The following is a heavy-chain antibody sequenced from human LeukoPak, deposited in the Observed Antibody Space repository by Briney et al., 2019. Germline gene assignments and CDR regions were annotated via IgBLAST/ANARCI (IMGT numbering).Heavy chain of an antibody. V-gene: IGHV3-23*01. Sequence: GGSLRLSCAASGFTFSSYAMSWVRQAPGKGLEWVSAISSSGGTTHYADSVKGRFTISRDNSKNILYLQMNSLSTEDTAVYYCAKGARWELPLDYWGQGTLVTVSS. J-gene: IGHJ4*02. D-gene: IGHD1-26*01. CDR1: GFTFSSYA. CDR3: AKGARWELPLDY. CDR2: ISSSGGTT.